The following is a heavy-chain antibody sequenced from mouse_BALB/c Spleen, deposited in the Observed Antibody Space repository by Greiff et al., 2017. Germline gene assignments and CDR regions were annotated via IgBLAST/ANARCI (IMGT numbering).Heavy chain of an antibody. V-gene: IGHV5-6-3*01. CDR1: GFTFSSYG. Sequence: DVKLVESGGGLVQPGGSLKLSCAASGFTFSSYGMSWVRQTPDKRLELVATINSNGGSTYYPDSVKGRFTISRDNAKNTLYLQMSSLKSEDTAMYYCARGDYDYEDAMDYWGQGTSVTVSS. J-gene: IGHJ4*01. D-gene: IGHD2-4*01. CDR2: INSNGGST. CDR3: ARGDYDYEDAMDY.